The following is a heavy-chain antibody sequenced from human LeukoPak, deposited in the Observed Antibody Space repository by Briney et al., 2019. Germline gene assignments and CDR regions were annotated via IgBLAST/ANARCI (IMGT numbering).Heavy chain of an antibody. CDR2: FYISGFT. J-gene: IGHJ1*01. Sequence: SETLSLTCTVSGESITSGQYYWSWIRQSAVKGLEWIGRFYISGFTNYNPSLKSRVTISLDRSRNQFFLNLTSVTAADTAAYYCARDDFGDSFQLWGQGTLVTVPS. CDR1: GESITSGQYY. CDR3: ARDDFGDSFQL. D-gene: IGHD3/OR15-3a*01. V-gene: IGHV4-61*02.